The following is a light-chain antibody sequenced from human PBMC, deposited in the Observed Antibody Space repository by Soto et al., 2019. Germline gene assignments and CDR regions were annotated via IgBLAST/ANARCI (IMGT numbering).Light chain of an antibody. CDR3: AAWDDSLNGWV. V-gene: IGLV1-44*01. CDR1: RSNIGSNT. CDR2: SNN. Sequence: QTVLTQPPSASGTPGQKIAISCSGSRSNIGSNTVNWYQHLPGTAPKLLIYSNNHRPSGVPVRFSGSRSGTSASLAISGLQSDAESTYYCAAWDDSLNGWVFGGGTKVTVL. J-gene: IGLJ3*02.